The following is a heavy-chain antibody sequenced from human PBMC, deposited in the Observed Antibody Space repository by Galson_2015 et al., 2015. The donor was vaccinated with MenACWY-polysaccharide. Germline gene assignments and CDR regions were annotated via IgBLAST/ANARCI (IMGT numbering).Heavy chain of an antibody. D-gene: IGHD1-26*01. J-gene: IGHJ3*02. CDR3: ARDRGRYDALDM. CDR1: SFPFRNSL. Sequence: SLRLSCAASSFPFRNSLLTWVRQAPGKGLEWISYISTAGENINYADSVRGRITSSRDNAKKSLYLQMNSLRAEDTAVYFCARDRGRYDALDMWGQGIMVTVSS. V-gene: IGHV3-48*03. CDR2: ISTAGENI.